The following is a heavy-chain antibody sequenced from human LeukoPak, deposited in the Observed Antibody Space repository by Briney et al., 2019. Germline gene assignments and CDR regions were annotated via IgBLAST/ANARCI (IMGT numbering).Heavy chain of an antibody. CDR2: VYYTGGT. CDR1: GGSISNYY. CDR3: ARVSEAAARY. J-gene: IGHJ4*02. D-gene: IGHD6-25*01. V-gene: IGHV4-59*01. Sequence: SETLSLTCTVSGGSISNYYWSWIRQPPGKELEWIGYVYYTGGTNYNPSLKSRVTISLDTSKTQFSLNVRSVTAADTAVYYCARVSEAAARYWGRGTLVTVSS.